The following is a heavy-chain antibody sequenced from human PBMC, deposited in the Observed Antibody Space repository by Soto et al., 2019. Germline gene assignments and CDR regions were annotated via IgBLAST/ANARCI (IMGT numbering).Heavy chain of an antibody. Sequence: GGSLRLSCAASGFTFSSYWMHWVRQAPGKGLVWVSRINSDWSSTSYADSVKGRFTISRDNAKNTLYLQMNSLRAEDPALYYCATSGDGSSSYYYYMDVWGKGTTVTVSS. D-gene: IGHD6-6*01. CDR3: ATSGDGSSSYYYYMDV. V-gene: IGHV3-74*01. J-gene: IGHJ6*03. CDR2: INSDWSST. CDR1: GFTFSSYW.